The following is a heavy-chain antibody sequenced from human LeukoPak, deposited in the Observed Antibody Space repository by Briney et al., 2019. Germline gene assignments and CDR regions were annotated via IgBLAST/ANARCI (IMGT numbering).Heavy chain of an antibody. CDR2: ISYDGSNK. V-gene: IGHV3-30*04. CDR3: AKVMVRGVIDGMDV. Sequence: GRSLRLSCAASGFTFSSYAMHWVRQAPGKGLEWVAVISYDGSNKYYADSVKGRFTISRDNSKNTLYLQMNSLRAEDTAVYYCAKVMVRGVIDGMDVWGKGTTVTVSS. D-gene: IGHD3-10*01. J-gene: IGHJ6*04. CDR1: GFTFSSYA.